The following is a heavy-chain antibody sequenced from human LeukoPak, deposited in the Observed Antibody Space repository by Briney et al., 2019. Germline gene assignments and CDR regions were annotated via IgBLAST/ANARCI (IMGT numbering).Heavy chain of an antibody. D-gene: IGHD5-12*01. CDR3: ARSRGYSGYGYFDY. V-gene: IGHV3-7*04. CDR1: GFTFSSYW. Sequence: GGSLRLSCAASGFTFSSYWMSWVRQAPGKGLEWVANIKQDGSEKYYVDSVKGRFTTSRDNAKNSLYLQMNSLRAEDTAVYYCARSRGYSGYGYFDYWGQGTLVTVSS. J-gene: IGHJ4*02. CDR2: IKQDGSEK.